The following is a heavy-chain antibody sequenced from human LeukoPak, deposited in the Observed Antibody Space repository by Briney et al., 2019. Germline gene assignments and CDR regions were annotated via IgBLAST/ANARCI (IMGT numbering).Heavy chain of an antibody. J-gene: IGHJ3*02. CDR1: GYSISSGYC. D-gene: IGHD6-13*01. CDR3: ARDGELAAAGTRRFDAFDI. Sequence: SETLSLTCTVSGYSISSGYCWGWIRQPPGKGLEWIGSIYHSGSTYYNPSLKSRVTISVDTSKNQFSLKLSSVTAADTAVYYCARDGELAAAGTRRFDAFDIWGQGTMVTVSS. CDR2: IYHSGST. V-gene: IGHV4-38-2*02.